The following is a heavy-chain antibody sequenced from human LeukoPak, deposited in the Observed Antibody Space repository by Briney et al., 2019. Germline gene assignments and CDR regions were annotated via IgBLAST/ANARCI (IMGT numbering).Heavy chain of an antibody. CDR2: INTQGTYT. J-gene: IGHJ4*02. CDR3: VIDLGDYNDF. V-gene: IGHV3-74*01. Sequence: GGSLRLSCAVSGITFSSYWMHWVRQDPGRGLLWVSRINTQGTYTNYADSVKGRFTIPRDNAKNTLYLQMSSLRADDTAVYYCVIDLGDYNDFWGQGTLVSVSS. CDR1: GITFSSYW. D-gene: IGHD2-15*01.